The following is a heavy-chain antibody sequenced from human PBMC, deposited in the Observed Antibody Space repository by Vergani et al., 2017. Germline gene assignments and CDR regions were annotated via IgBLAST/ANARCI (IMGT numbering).Heavy chain of an antibody. J-gene: IGHJ6*02. V-gene: IGHV4-39*07. CDR3: ARGDYYDFWSGYIYYGMDV. Sequence: QLQLQESGPGLVKPSETLSLTCTVSGGSISSSSYYWGWIRQPPGKGLEWIGSIYYSGSTYYNPSLKSRVTISVDTSKNQFSLKRSSVTAADTAVYYCARGDYYDFWSGYIYYGMDVWGQGTTVTVSS. D-gene: IGHD3-3*01. CDR2: IYYSGST. CDR1: GGSISSSSYY.